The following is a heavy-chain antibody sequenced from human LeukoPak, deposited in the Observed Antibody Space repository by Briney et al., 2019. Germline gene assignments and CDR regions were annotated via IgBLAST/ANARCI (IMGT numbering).Heavy chain of an antibody. V-gene: IGHV3-23*01. CDR1: GFTFSSYA. J-gene: IGHJ3*02. CDR3: ARDSTADAFDI. Sequence: GGSLRLSCAASGFTFSSYAMTWVRQAPGKGLEWVSGISGSGGSTYYEDSVKGRFTISRDNSKNTLYLQMNSLRAEDTAVYYCARDSTADAFDIWGQGTMVTVSS. CDR2: ISGSGGST.